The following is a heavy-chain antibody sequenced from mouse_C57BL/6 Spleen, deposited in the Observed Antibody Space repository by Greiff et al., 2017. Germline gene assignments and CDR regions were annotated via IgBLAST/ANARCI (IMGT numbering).Heavy chain of an antibody. CDR3: SSKGDYDGGDFDY. V-gene: IGHV1-39*01. CDR2: INPNYGTT. Sequence: EVQRVESGPELVKPGASVKISCKASGYSFTDYNLNWVKQSNGKSLEWIGVINPNYGTTSYNQKFKGKATLTVAQSSSTANMQLNSLTSEDSSVYYCSSKGDYDGGDFDYWGQGTTLTVSS. D-gene: IGHD2-4*01. J-gene: IGHJ2*01. CDR1: GYSFTDYN.